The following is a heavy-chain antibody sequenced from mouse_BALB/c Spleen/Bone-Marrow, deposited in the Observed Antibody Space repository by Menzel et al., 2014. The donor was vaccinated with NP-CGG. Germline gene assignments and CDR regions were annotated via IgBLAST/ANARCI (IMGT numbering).Heavy chain of an antibody. V-gene: IGHV14-3*02. CDR1: GFNIKDTY. Sequence: EVMLVESGAELVKPGASVKLSCTASGFNIKDTYMHWVKQRPEQGLEWIGRIDPANGNTKYDPKFQGKATITADTSSNTPYLQLSSLTSEDTAVYYGSRIHYYGRAWFAYWGQGTLVTVS. CDR2: IDPANGNT. D-gene: IGHD1-2*01. J-gene: IGHJ3*01. CDR3: SRIHYYGRAWFAY.